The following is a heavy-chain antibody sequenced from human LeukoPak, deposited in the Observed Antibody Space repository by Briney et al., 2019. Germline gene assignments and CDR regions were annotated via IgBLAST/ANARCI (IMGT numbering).Heavy chain of an antibody. Sequence: PGGSLRLSCAASGFTFSDYFMSWIRQAPGKGLEWVSYISSSGSYIYYADSVKGRFTISRDNAKNSLYLQMNSLRAEDTAVYYCARARYSGSYIDYWGQGTLVTVSS. V-gene: IGHV3-11*04. CDR3: ARARYSGSYIDY. CDR1: GFTFSDYF. D-gene: IGHD3-10*01. CDR2: ISSSGSYI. J-gene: IGHJ4*02.